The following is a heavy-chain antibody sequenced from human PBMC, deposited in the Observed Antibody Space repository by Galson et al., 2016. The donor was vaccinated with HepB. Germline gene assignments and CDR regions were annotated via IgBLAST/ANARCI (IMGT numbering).Heavy chain of an antibody. CDR3: ARGNQMDYGETYYFYFMDV. D-gene: IGHD4-17*01. V-gene: IGHV1-2*02. CDR1: GYTFKSFY. CDR2: INPNSGYR. J-gene: IGHJ6*03. Sequence: SVKVSCKAFGYTFKSFYLHWVRQAPGQGLEWVGWINPNSGYRNYAPKFEGRVTMTRDTSITTAYMALTRLTFDDTAIYYCARGNQMDYGETYYFYFMDVWGKGTTVTVAS.